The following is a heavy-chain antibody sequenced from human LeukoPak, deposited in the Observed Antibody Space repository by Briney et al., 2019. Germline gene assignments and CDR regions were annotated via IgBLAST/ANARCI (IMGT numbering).Heavy chain of an antibody. CDR2: ITPIFGTA. CDR1: VGTFSSYA. Sequence: SVKVSCKASVGTFSSYAISWVRQAPGQGLEWMGGITPIFGTANYAQKFQGRVTITADESTSTAYMELSSLRSEDTAVYYCASWWLRPGRHYYYYYGMDVWGKGTTVTVSS. CDR3: ASWWLRPGRHYYYYYGMDV. D-gene: IGHD5-12*01. V-gene: IGHV1-69*13. J-gene: IGHJ6*04.